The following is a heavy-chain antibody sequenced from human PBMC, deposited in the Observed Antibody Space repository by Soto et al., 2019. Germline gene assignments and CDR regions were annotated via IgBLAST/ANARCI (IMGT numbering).Heavy chain of an antibody. Sequence: QVQLVQSGAEVKKPGSSVKVSCKASGGTFSSYAISWVRQAPGQGLEWMGGIIPIFGTANYAQKFQGRVTITADESTSTAYMELSSLRSEDTAVYYCARDRNSSPVLSYYYGMDVWGQGTTVTVSS. CDR1: GGTFSSYA. CDR2: IIPIFGTA. D-gene: IGHD6-13*01. CDR3: ARDRNSSPVLSYYYGMDV. J-gene: IGHJ6*02. V-gene: IGHV1-69*01.